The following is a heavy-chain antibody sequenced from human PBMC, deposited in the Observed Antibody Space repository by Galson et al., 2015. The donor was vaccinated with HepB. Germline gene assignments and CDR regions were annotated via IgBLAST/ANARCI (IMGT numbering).Heavy chain of an antibody. V-gene: IGHV3-33*01. CDR3: ARYYYDSSGYYPYYYYYYMDV. Sequence: SLRLSCAASGFTFSSYGMHWVRQAPGKGLEWVAVIWYDGSNKYYADSVKGRFTISRDNSKNTLYLQMNSLRAEDTAVYYCARYYYDSSGYYPYYYYYYMDVWGKGTTVTVSS. CDR2: IWYDGSNK. J-gene: IGHJ6*03. CDR1: GFTFSSYG. D-gene: IGHD3-22*01.